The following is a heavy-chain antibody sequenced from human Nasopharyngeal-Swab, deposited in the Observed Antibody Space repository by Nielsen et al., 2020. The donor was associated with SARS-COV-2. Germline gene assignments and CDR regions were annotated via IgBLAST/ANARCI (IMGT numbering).Heavy chain of an antibody. V-gene: IGHV4-38-2*01. CDR3: ACHRTASFYY. CDR2: IYHSGST. J-gene: IGHJ4*02. CDR1: GYSISSGYY. D-gene: IGHD1-1*01. Sequence: SETLSLTCPVSGYSISSGYYWDWIRQSPGKGLEWIGSIYHSGSTYYNPSLKSRVTISVDTSRNHFSLKLRSVTGADTAVYYCACHRTASFYYWGQGTLVTVSS.